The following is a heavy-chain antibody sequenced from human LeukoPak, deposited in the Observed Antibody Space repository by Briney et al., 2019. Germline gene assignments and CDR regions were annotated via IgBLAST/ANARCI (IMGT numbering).Heavy chain of an antibody. V-gene: IGHV3-48*04. CDR2: ISTDSGTL. D-gene: IGHD4-17*01. CDR1: GFTFSAYH. Sequence: GGSLRLSCASSGFTFSAYHMNWVRQAPGKGLEWISFISTDSGTLYYADSVKGRFTISRDNAKNSLYLQMNSLRAEDTAVYYCARDLHDYGDYGIDYWGQGTLVTVSS. J-gene: IGHJ4*02. CDR3: ARDLHDYGDYGIDY.